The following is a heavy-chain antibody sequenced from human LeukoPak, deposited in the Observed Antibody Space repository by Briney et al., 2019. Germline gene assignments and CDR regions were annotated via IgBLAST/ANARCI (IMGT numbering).Heavy chain of an antibody. D-gene: IGHD2-2*01. CDR3: ARDRREYCSSTSCSFQFDP. CDR1: SYTFTSYG. Sequence: GASVKVSCKASSYTFTSYGISWVRQAPGQGLEWMGWISAYNGNTNYAQKLQGRVTMTTDTSTSTAYMELRSLRSDDTAVYYCARDRREYCSSTSCSFQFDPWGQGTLVTVSS. CDR2: ISAYNGNT. V-gene: IGHV1-18*01. J-gene: IGHJ5*02.